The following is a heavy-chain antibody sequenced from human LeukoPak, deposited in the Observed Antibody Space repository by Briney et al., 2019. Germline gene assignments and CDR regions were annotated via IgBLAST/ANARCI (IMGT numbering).Heavy chain of an antibody. D-gene: IGHD3-22*01. CDR3: ARESSSGSHFDY. CDR2: IYNSGST. J-gene: IGHJ4*02. Sequence: SETLSLTCIVSGGSVSSHYWTWIRQPPGKGLEWIGYIYNSGSTNYNPSLKSRVTISVDTSKNQFSLKLSSVTAADTAVYYCARESSSGSHFDYWGQGTLVTVSS. V-gene: IGHV4-59*02. CDR1: GGSVSSHY.